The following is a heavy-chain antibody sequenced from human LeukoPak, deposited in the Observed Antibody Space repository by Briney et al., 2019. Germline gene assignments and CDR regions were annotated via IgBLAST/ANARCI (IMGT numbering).Heavy chain of an antibody. CDR1: GGSISGYY. J-gene: IGHJ4*02. D-gene: IGHD6-13*01. V-gene: IGHV4-59*01. Sequence: SETLSLTCTVSGGSISGYYWSWIRQPPGKGLEWVGYIFYSGSTNYNPSLKSRVTISVDTSKNQFSLRLSSVTAADTAVYYCARSGPAAADYWGQGTLVTVSS. CDR2: IFYSGST. CDR3: ARSGPAAADY.